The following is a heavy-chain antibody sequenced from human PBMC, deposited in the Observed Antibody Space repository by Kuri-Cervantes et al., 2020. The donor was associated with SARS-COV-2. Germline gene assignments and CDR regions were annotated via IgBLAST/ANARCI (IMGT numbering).Heavy chain of an antibody. CDR1: GFTFSSYG. CDR3: ATVPQEGSPYFFDF. J-gene: IGHJ4*02. Sequence: GGSLRLSCAASGFTFSSYGMHWVRQAPGKGLEWVSSIGGSSSSTYYADSVKGRFTISRDNAKNSLFLQMNSLRAEDTALYYCATVPQEGSPYFFDFWGQGTLVTVSS. V-gene: IGHV3-21*01. CDR2: IGGSSSST.